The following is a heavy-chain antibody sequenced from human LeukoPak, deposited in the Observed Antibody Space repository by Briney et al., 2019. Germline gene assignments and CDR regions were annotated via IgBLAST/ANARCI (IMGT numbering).Heavy chain of an antibody. Sequence: SETLSLTCTVSGGSISSYYWSWIRQPPGKGLEWIGYIYYSGSTNYNPSLKSRVTISVDTSKNQFSLKLSSVTAADTAVYYCAREYVAMEFYYYYGMDVWGQGTTVTVSS. D-gene: IGHD5-12*01. J-gene: IGHJ6*02. V-gene: IGHV4-59*01. CDR3: AREYVAMEFYYYYGMDV. CDR2: IYYSGST. CDR1: GGSISSYY.